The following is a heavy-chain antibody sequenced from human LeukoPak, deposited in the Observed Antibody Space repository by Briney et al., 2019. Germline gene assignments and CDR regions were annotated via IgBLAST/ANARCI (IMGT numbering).Heavy chain of an antibody. J-gene: IGHJ3*02. CDR3: AREGYAFDI. Sequence: GGSLRLSCAASGFTFSNHIISWVRQAPGKGLEWVANMRQDGSDKYYVDFVKGRFTISRDNVKNSLYLQMNNLRAEDTAVYYCAREGYAFDIWGQGTMVTVSS. V-gene: IGHV3-7*01. CDR2: MRQDGSDK. CDR1: GFTFSNHI.